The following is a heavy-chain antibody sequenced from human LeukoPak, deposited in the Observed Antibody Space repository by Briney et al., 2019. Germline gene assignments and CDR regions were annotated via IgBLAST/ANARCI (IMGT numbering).Heavy chain of an antibody. Sequence: PGGSLRLSCAASGFTFSNYWMHWVRQAPGKGLVWVSRISGDESGSTYVDSVKGRFTISRDNAKNTLYLQMNSLRAEDTAVYYCARVRVGGNRAFDVWGQGTTVTVSS. CDR2: ISGDESGS. V-gene: IGHV3-74*01. CDR3: ARVRVGGNRAFDV. J-gene: IGHJ3*01. CDR1: GFTFSNYW. D-gene: IGHD4-23*01.